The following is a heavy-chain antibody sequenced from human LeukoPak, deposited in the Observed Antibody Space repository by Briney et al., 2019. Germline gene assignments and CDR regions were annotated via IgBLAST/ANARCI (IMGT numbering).Heavy chain of an antibody. V-gene: IGHV1-18*01. Sequence: ASVRVSCEASGYTFTIYGTSWGPQAPGQGGGWRGWISAYTGKKNYAQNLEGRVTMTTNTTTSTDYRELRSLRSDDTAVSYCASFPNAAAGPDYYYYGMDVWGQGTTVTVSS. D-gene: IGHD6-13*01. CDR2: ISAYTGKK. J-gene: IGHJ6*02. CDR1: GYTFTIYG. CDR3: ASFPNAAAGPDYYYYGMDV.